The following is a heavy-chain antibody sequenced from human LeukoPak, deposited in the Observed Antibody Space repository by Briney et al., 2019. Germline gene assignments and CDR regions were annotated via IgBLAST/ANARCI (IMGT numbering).Heavy chain of an antibody. V-gene: IGHV3-23*01. CDR2: TVRSGDDT. J-gene: IGHJ4*02. Sequence: GGSLRLSCAASGFTVSSNYMSWVRQAPGKGLEGGSGTVRSGDDTYYADSVKDRFTIARDNSKNTVYLKMKSLRAEDTALYYCAKNRLKFDHWGEGTLVTVSS. CDR1: GFTVSSNY. D-gene: IGHD1-14*01. CDR3: AKNRLKFDH.